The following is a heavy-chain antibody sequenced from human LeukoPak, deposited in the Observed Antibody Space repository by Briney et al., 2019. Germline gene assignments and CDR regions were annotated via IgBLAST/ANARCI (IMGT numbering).Heavy chain of an antibody. Sequence: ASVKVSCKASGDTFTSYDINWVRQATGQGLEWMGWMNPDSGKKGQAQKFQGRITMTRNTSISTAYMELSSLGPEDTAVYYCAKYKGGDYIDSGKRYYLDHWGQGTPVTVSS. V-gene: IGHV1-8*01. CDR3: AKYKGGDYIDSGKRYYLDH. D-gene: IGHD3-10*01. CDR1: GDTFTSYD. CDR2: MNPDSGKK. J-gene: IGHJ4*02.